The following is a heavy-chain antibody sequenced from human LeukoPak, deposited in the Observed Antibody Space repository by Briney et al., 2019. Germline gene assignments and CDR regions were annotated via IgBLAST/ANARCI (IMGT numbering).Heavy chain of an antibody. CDR3: ARGVGSGWYRLYYYYYYYMDV. J-gene: IGHJ6*03. D-gene: IGHD6-19*01. CDR2: TYYRSKWYN. V-gene: IGHV6-1*01. Sequence: SQTLSLTCAISGDSVSSNSAAWNWIRQSPSRGLERLGRTYYRSKWYNDYAVSVKSRITINPDASKNQFSLQLNSVTPEDTAVYYCARGVGSGWYRLYYYYYYYMDVWGKGTTVTVSS. CDR1: GDSVSSNSAA.